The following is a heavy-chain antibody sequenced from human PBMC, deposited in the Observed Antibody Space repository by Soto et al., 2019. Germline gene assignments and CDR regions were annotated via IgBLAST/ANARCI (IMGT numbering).Heavy chain of an antibody. CDR1: GGTFSSYA. Sequence: QVQLVQSGAEVKKPGSSVKVSCKDSGGTFSSYAISWVRQAPGQGHEWMGGIMPIFGTANYAQKFQGRVTITADKSTSTAYMELSSLRSEDTAVYYCARGTDSVVVPAAIMDYYYGMDVWGQGTTVTVSS. J-gene: IGHJ6*02. V-gene: IGHV1-69*06. CDR2: IMPIFGTA. D-gene: IGHD2-2*02. CDR3: ARGTDSVVVPAAIMDYYYGMDV.